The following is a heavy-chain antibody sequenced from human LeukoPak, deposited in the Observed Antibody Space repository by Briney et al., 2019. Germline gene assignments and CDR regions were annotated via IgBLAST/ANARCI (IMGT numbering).Heavy chain of an antibody. Sequence: GGSLRLSCAASGFTFGDHWMHWVRQAPGKGLVWVSRTNTDESRTSYTDSVKGRFTISRDNARNTLYLQMNSLRVEDTAVYYCARGGDYGDFPDYWGQGTLVTVSS. D-gene: IGHD4-17*01. CDR1: GFTFGDHW. CDR2: TNTDESRT. V-gene: IGHV3-74*01. J-gene: IGHJ4*02. CDR3: ARGGDYGDFPDY.